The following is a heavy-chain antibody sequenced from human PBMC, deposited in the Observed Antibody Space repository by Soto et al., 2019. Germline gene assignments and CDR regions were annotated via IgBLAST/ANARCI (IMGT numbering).Heavy chain of an antibody. CDR3: AKDRGYINSPFDL. Sequence: GGSLRLSCEASGFSFSTVGMHWVRQAPGKGLEWVVLISHDGNRQFYAESVKGRFTVSRDNSRDTVSLEMNGLRPEDTAIYYCAKDRGYINSPFDLWGQGTLVTVSS. CDR1: GFSFSTVG. V-gene: IGHV3-30*18. D-gene: IGHD6-25*01. CDR2: ISHDGNRQ. J-gene: IGHJ4*02.